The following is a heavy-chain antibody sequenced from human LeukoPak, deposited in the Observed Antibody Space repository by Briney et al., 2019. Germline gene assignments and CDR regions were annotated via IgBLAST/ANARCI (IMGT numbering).Heavy chain of an antibody. J-gene: IGHJ4*02. CDR2: ISSSGGST. V-gene: IGHV3-23*01. CDR1: GFTFSSYG. D-gene: IGHD3-10*01. Sequence: PGGSLRLSCAASGFTFSSYGMHWVRQAPGKGLEWVSGISSSGGSTYYADSVKGRFTISRDNSKNMLYLQMNSLRAEDTAVYYCAKFKVHGSGSSGSRKDYWGQGTLVTVSS. CDR3: AKFKVHGSGSSGSRKDY.